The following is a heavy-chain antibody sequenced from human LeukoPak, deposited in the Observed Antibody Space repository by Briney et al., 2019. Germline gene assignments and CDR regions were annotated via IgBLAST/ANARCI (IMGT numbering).Heavy chain of an antibody. D-gene: IGHD6-19*01. CDR2: ISYDGSNK. Sequence: GGSLRLFCAASGFTFSSYGMHWVRQAPGKGLEGVAVISYDGSNKYYADSVKGRFTISRDNSKNTLYLQMNSLRAEDRAVYYCAKAHSSGSRLDWFDRWGQGTLVTVSS. CDR1: GFTFSSYG. CDR3: AKAHSSGSRLDWFDR. V-gene: IGHV3-30*18. J-gene: IGHJ5*02.